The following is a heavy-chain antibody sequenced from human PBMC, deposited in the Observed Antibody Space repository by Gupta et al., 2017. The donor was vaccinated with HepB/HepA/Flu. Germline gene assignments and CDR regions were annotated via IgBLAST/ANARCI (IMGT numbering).Heavy chain of an antibody. CDR3: GRDSYMAY. CDR2: LYTARDT. Sequence: EVQLVQSGGYLLQPGGSLRLSCAASGFTVSSRYMSWVRQATGKGLECVSSLYTARDTYYADSVKGRFTILRDNSRNNLYLQVHCLRVEDTAIYYCGRDSYMAYWGQGTLVTVSS. J-gene: IGHJ4*02. CDR1: GFTVSSRY. V-gene: IGHV3-53*01. D-gene: IGHD2-21*01.